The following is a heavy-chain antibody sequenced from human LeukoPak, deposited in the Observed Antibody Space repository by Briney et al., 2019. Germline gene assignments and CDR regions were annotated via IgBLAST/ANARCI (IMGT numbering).Heavy chain of an antibody. CDR3: ARRITYYYDGSGYNDY. J-gene: IGHJ4*02. Sequence: ASVKVSCXASGYTFTSYYMHWVRQAPGQGLEWMGIINPSGGSTSYAQKFQGRVTMTRDTSTSTVYMELSSLRSEDTAVYYCARRITYYYDGSGYNDYWGQGTLVTVSS. D-gene: IGHD3-22*01. CDR2: INPSGGST. CDR1: GYTFTSYY. V-gene: IGHV1-46*01.